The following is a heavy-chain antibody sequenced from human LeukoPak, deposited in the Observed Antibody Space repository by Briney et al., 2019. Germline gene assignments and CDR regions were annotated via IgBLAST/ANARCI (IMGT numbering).Heavy chain of an antibody. V-gene: IGHV4-30-4*01. CDR3: ARYYCSATNCPGIDY. J-gene: IGHJ4*02. Sequence: PSETLSLTCTASGGSISSGAYYWTWIRQPPGKGLEWIGYIYYSGSTYYNPSLKSRLTISVDTSKNQFSLRLSSVTAADTAVYFCARYYCSATNCPGIDYWGQGTLVTVSS. CDR1: GGSISSGAYY. D-gene: IGHD2-2*01. CDR2: IYYSGST.